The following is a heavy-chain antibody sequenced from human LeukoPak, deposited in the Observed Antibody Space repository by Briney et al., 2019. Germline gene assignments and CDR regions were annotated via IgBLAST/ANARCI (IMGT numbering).Heavy chain of an antibody. Sequence: PSETLSLTCTVSGFSISIGYYWGWVPQPPGKGLEWIGNIYHGGTTYYNPSLRSRVTISVDTSKNHFSLKLTAATAADTAVYYCARIVDYWGQGTLVTVSP. V-gene: IGHV4-38-2*02. J-gene: IGHJ4*02. CDR1: GFSISIGYY. CDR2: IYHGGTT. CDR3: ARIVDY. D-gene: IGHD2-21*01.